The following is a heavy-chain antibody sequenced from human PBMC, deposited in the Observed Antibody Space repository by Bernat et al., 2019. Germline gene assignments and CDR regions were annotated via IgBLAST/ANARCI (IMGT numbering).Heavy chain of an antibody. V-gene: IGHV3-15*01. CDR1: GFTFSNAW. Sequence: EVQLVESGGGLVKPGGSLRLSCAASGFTFSNAWMSWVRQAPGKGLEWLGRINRKTDGGRTDYAAPVKGRFTISRDDSKTTLYLQLNSLKTEDTAVYYCTTDDGSQHRYWGQGTLVTVSS. CDR2: INRKTDGGRT. CDR3: TTDDGSQHRY. D-gene: IGHD2-2*01. J-gene: IGHJ4*02.